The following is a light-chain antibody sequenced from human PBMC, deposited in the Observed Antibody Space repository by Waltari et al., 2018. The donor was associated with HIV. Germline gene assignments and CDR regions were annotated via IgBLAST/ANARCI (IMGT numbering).Light chain of an antibody. J-gene: IGLJ2*01. CDR1: SSDVGGYNY. V-gene: IGLV2-8*01. CDR2: GVN. Sequence: QSALTQPPSASGSPGQSVTISCTGTSSDVGGYNYVSWYQQHPGKAPKLMLSGVNKRPSGGPDRVSGSKSGNTAARTVSGLQAEDEAEYDCSSYAVSNNVVFGGGTKRTVL. CDR3: SSYAVSNNVV.